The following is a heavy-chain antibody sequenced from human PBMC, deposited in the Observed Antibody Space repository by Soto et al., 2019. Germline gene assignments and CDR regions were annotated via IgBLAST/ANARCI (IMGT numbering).Heavy chain of an antibody. Sequence: QVQLVQSGAEAKKPGASVRVSCKASGFSFTNFGVHWVRQASGQGLEWVGWINPNSGATVFVQKFQGRASMTWNTAISTAHIGVSGLRVEGPGGYYLGDGRGGANRGGLDYWGQGTLVIVSS. D-gene: IGHD3-16*01. CDR1: GFSFTNFG. V-gene: IGHV1-8*01. CDR2: INPNSGAT. CDR3: GDGRGGANRGGLDY. J-gene: IGHJ4*02.